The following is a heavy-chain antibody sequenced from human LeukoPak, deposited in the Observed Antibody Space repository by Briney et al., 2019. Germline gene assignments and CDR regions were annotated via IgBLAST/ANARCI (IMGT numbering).Heavy chain of an antibody. D-gene: IGHD3-3*01. J-gene: IGHJ6*03. CDR2: ISSSSSTI. V-gene: IGHV3-48*01. CDR3: AREAKDDFFRSYYYMDV. Sequence: GGSLRLSCAASGFTFSSYGMTWVRQAPGKGLEWVSYISSSSSTIYYADSVKGRFTISRDNAKNSLYLQMNSLRAEDTAVYYCAREAKDDFFRSYYYMDVWGKGTTVTVSS. CDR1: GFTFSSYG.